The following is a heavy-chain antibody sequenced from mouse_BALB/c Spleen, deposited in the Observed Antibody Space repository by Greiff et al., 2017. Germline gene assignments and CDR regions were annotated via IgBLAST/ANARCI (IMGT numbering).Heavy chain of an antibody. CDR1: GFTFSSYG. D-gene: IGHD2-2*01. CDR2: ISSGGSYT. Sequence: EVKLVESGGGLVKPGGSLKLSCAASGFTFSSYGMSWVRQTPDKRLEWVATISSGGSYTYYPDSVKGRFTISRDNAKNTLYLQMSSLKSEDTAMYYCASYYGYDGWFAYWGQGTLVTVSA. CDR3: ASYYGYDGWFAY. V-gene: IGHV5-6*03. J-gene: IGHJ3*01.